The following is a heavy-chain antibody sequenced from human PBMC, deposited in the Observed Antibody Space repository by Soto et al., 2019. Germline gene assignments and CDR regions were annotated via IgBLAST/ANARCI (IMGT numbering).Heavy chain of an antibody. V-gene: IGHV4-39*01. J-gene: IGHJ4*02. CDR2: IYYSGST. Sequence: PSETLSLTCTVSGGSISSSSYYWGWIRQPPGKGLEWIGSIYYSGSTYYNPSLKSRVTISVDTSKNQFSLKLSSVTAADTAVYYCARRRYYDILTGYYKGEIDYWGQGTLVTVSS. CDR3: ARRRYYDILTGYYKGEIDY. CDR1: GGSISSSSYY. D-gene: IGHD3-9*01.